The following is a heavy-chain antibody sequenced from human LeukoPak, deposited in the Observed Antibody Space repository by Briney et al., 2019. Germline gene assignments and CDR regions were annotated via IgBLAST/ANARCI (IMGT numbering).Heavy chain of an antibody. J-gene: IGHJ4*02. CDR3: TSESYDY. Sequence: LSLTCTVSGGSISSYYWSWFRQAPGKGLEWVGFIRGKAYGGTTEYAASVKGRFTISRDDSKSIAYLQMNSLKTEDTAVYYCTSESYDYWGQGTLVTVSS. CDR2: IRGKAYGGTT. CDR1: GGSISSYY. V-gene: IGHV3-49*03.